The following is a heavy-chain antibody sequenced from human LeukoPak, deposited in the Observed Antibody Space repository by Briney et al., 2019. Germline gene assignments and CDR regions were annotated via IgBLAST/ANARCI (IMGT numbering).Heavy chain of an antibody. V-gene: IGHV4-38-2*02. Sequence: SETLSLTCTVSGYSISSGYYWGWIRQPPGKGLERIGNIYHSGSTYYNPSLKSRVTISVDTSKNQFSLKLSSVTAADTAVYYCAREVQYLSDDYYYMDVWGKGTTVTVSS. CDR1: GYSISSGYY. J-gene: IGHJ6*03. CDR3: AREVQYLSDDYYYMDV. D-gene: IGHD4-11*01. CDR2: IYHSGST.